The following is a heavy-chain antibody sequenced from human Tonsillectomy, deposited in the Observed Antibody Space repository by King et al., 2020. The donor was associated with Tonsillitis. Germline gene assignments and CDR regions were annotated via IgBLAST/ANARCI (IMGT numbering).Heavy chain of an antibody. CDR3: ARRRRKAAAYHYFDY. Sequence: EVQLVQSGAEVKKPGESLKISCTVSGYSFTSYWIGWVRQMPGKGLEWMGIIYPGDSDTRYSPSFQGQVTISADKSISTAYLQWSSLKASDTAMYYCARRRRKAAAYHYFDYWGQGTLVTVSS. CDR2: IYPGDSDT. CDR1: GYSFTSYW. D-gene: IGHD6-13*01. J-gene: IGHJ4*02. V-gene: IGHV5-51*01.